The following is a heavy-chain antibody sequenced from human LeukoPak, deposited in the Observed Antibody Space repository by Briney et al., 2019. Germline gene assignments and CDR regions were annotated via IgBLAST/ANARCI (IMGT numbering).Heavy chain of an antibody. D-gene: IGHD3-10*01. CDR3: ARALLWFGEPSHIDY. J-gene: IGHJ4*02. Sequence: ASVKVSCKTSGYTFTIYGISWVRQAPGQGLEWMGLISAYGNTNYAQNLQGRVTMTTDTSTSTAYMELRSLRSDDTAVYYCARALLWFGEPSHIDYWGQGTLVTASS. CDR2: ISAYGNT. V-gene: IGHV1-18*01. CDR1: GYTFTIYG.